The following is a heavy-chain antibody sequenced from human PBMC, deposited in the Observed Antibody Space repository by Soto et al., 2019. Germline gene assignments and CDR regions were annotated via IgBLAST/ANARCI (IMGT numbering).Heavy chain of an antibody. CDR2: IYTSGST. CDR3: AREDVKGKFYGSGSYSVGPEY. CDR1: GGSISSYY. Sequence: PSETLSLTCTVSGGSISSYYWSWIRQPAGKGLEWIGRIYTSGSTNYNPSLKSRVTMSVDTSKNQFSLKLSSVTAADTAVYYCAREDVKGKFYGSGSYSVGPEYWCQGILVTVAS. J-gene: IGHJ4*02. V-gene: IGHV4-4*07. D-gene: IGHD3-10*01.